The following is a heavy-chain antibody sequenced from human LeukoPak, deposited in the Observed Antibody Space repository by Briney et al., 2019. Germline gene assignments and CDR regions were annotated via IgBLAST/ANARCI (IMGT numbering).Heavy chain of an antibody. CDR1: GVSISSSSFY. CDR2: FYYSGST. Sequence: PSETLSLTCTVSGVSISSSSFYWGWIRQPPGKGLEWIGSFYYSGSTFYNPSLKSRVTVSVDTSRNQFSLKLSSVTAADTALYYCARIDTVVLPSTMFDYWGQGTLVTVSS. CDR3: ARIDTVVLPSTMFDY. V-gene: IGHV4-39*01. D-gene: IGHD2-2*01. J-gene: IGHJ4*02.